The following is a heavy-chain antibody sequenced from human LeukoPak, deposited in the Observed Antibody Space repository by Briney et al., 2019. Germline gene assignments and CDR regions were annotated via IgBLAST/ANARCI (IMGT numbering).Heavy chain of an antibody. CDR2: INQDGSEK. V-gene: IGHV3-7*01. CDR1: GFTFRIYW. D-gene: IGHD3-10*01. J-gene: IGHJ4*02. CDR3: ARDWTTLVRGVGIDN. Sequence: PGGSLRLSCAASGFTFRIYWMSWVRQAPGKGLEWVANINQDGSEKYYVDSVKGRFTISRDNAENSLYLQMNSLRAEDTAVYYCARDWTTLVRGVGIDNWGQGTLVTVSS.